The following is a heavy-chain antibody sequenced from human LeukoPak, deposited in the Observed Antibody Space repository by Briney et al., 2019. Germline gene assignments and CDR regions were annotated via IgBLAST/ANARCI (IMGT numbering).Heavy chain of an antibody. V-gene: IGHV3-48*02. CDR3: ARQSSSWLPGSFDY. CDR1: GFTFSSYS. Sequence: HPGGSLRLSCAASGFTFSSYSMNWVRQAPGKGLEWVSYISSSSSTIYYADSVKGRFTISRDNAKNSLYLQMNSLRDEDTAVYYCARQSSSWLPGSFDYWGQGTLVTVSS. D-gene: IGHD6-13*01. CDR2: ISSSSSTI. J-gene: IGHJ4*02.